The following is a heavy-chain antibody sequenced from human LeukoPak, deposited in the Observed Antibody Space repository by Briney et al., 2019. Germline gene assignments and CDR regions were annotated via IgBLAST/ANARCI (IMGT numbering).Heavy chain of an antibody. Sequence: GGSLRLFCAASGFTFDDYGMSWVRQAPGKGLKWVSGINWNGGSTGYADSVKGRFTISRDNAKNSLYLQMNSLRAEDTALYYCARDIVVVPDEYYFDYWGQGTLVTVSS. V-gene: IGHV3-20*04. CDR2: INWNGGST. CDR3: ARDIVVVPDEYYFDY. D-gene: IGHD2-2*01. J-gene: IGHJ4*02. CDR1: GFTFDDYG.